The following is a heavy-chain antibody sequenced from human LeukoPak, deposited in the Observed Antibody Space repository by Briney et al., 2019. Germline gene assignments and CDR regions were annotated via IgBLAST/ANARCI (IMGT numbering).Heavy chain of an antibody. D-gene: IGHD3-3*01. CDR3: ARDRSYDFWSGYTPDY. V-gene: IGHV4-30-4*08. Sequence: SETLSLTCTVSGGSISSGDYYWSWIRQPPGKGLEWIGYIYYGGSTYYNPSLKSRVTISVDTSKNQFSLKLSSVTAADTAVYYCARDRSYDFWSGYTPDYWGQGTLVTVSS. CDR1: GGSISSGDYY. CDR2: IYYGGST. J-gene: IGHJ4*02.